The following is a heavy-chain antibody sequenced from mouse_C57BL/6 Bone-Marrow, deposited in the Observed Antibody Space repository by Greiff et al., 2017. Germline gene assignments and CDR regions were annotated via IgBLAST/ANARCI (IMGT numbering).Heavy chain of an antibody. CDR3: ARSPIYYYGRGYFDV. D-gene: IGHD1-1*01. CDR1: GSTFTSYG. J-gene: IGHJ1*03. Sequence: VQLQQSGAELARPGASVKLSCTASGSTFTSYGISWVKQRTGQGLEWIGEIYPRSGNTYYNEKFKGKATLTADKSSSTAYMELRSLTSEDSAVYFCARSPIYYYGRGYFDVWGTGTTVTVSS. CDR2: IYPRSGNT. V-gene: IGHV1-81*01.